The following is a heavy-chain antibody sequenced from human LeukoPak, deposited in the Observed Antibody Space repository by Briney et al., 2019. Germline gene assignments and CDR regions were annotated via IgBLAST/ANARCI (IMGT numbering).Heavy chain of an antibody. CDR2: INHSGST. CDR3: ATGSSGWYYKLDY. D-gene: IGHD6-19*01. CDR1: GGSFSGYY. Sequence: SETLSLTCAVYGGSFSGYYWSWIRQPPGKGLEWIGEINHSGSTNYNPSLKSRVTISVDTSKNQFSLKLSSVTAADTAVYYCATGSSGWYYKLDYWGQGTLVAVSS. V-gene: IGHV4-34*01. J-gene: IGHJ4*02.